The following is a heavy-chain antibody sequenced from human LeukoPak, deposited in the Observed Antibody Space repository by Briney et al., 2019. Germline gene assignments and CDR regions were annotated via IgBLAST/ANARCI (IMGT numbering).Heavy chain of an antibody. J-gene: IGHJ3*02. Sequence: SETLSLTCTVSGGSISSYFWSWIRQPPGKGLEWIGYIYSSGSTNSNPSLKSRVTISVDTSKSQFSLKMTSVTAADTAVYYCARQGSGGRAFDIWGQGTMVTVSS. CDR3: ARQGSGGRAFDI. CDR1: GGSISSYF. V-gene: IGHV4-59*08. CDR2: IYSSGST. D-gene: IGHD1-26*01.